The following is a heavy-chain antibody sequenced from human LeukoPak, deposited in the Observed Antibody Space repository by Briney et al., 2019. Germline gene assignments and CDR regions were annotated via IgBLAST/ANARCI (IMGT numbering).Heavy chain of an antibody. D-gene: IGHD3-3*01. J-gene: IGHJ4*02. Sequence: AGGSLRLSCAASGFTFSSYGMHWVRQAPGKGLEWVAFIRYDGSNKYYADSVKGRFTISRDNSKNTLYLQMNSLRAEDTAVYYCAKDRRYYDFWGSSAFDYWGQGTLVTVSS. CDR2: IRYDGSNK. CDR3: AKDRRYYDFWGSSAFDY. CDR1: GFTFSSYG. V-gene: IGHV3-30*02.